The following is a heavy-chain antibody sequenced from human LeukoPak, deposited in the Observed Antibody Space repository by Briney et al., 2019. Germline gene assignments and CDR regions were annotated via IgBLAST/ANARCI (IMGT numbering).Heavy chain of an antibody. J-gene: IGHJ6*03. CDR1: GFTFSSYA. CDR3: ARESLGYCSGSTCYYFFMDF. D-gene: IGHD2-15*01. Sequence: GGSLRLSCAASGFTFSSYAMSWVRQAPGKGLEWVSAISGSGGSTYYADSVKGRFTISRDNSKNTLYLQMNSLRAEDTAVYFCARESLGYCSGSTCYYFFMDFWGKGTTVTVAS. V-gene: IGHV3-23*01. CDR2: ISGSGGST.